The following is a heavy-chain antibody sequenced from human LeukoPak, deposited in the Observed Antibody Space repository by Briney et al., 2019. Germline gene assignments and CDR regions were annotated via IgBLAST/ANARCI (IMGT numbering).Heavy chain of an antibody. CDR2: IYRSGST. CDR3: ARERGRAYYFDY. D-gene: IGHD3-10*01. V-gene: IGHV4-30-2*01. Sequence: SETLSLTCSVSGGSINSGGYSWSWIRQPPGKGLEWIGDIYRSGSTFYNLSLQRRLTISLDRSKNELSLTLTSVTAADTAVYYCARERGRAYYFDYWGWGILVIVSS. J-gene: IGHJ4*02. CDR1: GGSINSGGYS.